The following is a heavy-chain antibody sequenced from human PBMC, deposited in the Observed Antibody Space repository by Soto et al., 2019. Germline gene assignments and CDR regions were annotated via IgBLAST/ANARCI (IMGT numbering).Heavy chain of an antibody. CDR2: IYYSGST. V-gene: IGHV4-31*03. J-gene: IGHJ6*02. CDR1: GGSISSGGYY. CDR3: ARDQRIYYGSGSGMDV. Sequence: QVQLQESGPGLVKPSQTLSLTCTVSGGSISSGGYYWSWIRQHPGKGLEWIGYIYYSGSTYYNPSLQSRVTISVDTSKNQFSLKLSSVTAADTAVYYCARDQRIYYGSGSGMDVWGQGTTVTVSS. D-gene: IGHD3-10*01.